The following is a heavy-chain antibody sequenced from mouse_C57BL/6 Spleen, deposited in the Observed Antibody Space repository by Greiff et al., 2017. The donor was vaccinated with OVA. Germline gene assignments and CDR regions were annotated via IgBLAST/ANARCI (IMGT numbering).Heavy chain of an antibody. CDR2: IHPNSGST. Sequence: QVQLQQSGAELVKPGASVKLSCKASGYTFTSYWMHWVKQRPGQGLEWIGMIHPNSGSTNYNEKFKSKATLTVDKSSSTAYMQLSSLTSEDSAVYYCAREGDYDGYYAFAYWGQGTLVTVSA. CDR3: AREGDYDGYYAFAY. J-gene: IGHJ3*01. D-gene: IGHD2-3*01. CDR1: GYTFTSYW. V-gene: IGHV1-64*01.